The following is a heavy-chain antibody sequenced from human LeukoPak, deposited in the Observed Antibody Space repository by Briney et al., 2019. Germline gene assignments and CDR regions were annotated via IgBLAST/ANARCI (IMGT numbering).Heavy chain of an antibody. D-gene: IGHD2-8*01. Sequence: SETLSLTCTVSGYSISSGYYWGWIRQPPGKGLEWIGSIYHSGSTYYNPSLKSRVTISVDTSKNQFSLKLNSVTAADTAVYYCARDRGTIYYYYYGMDVWGQGTTVTVSS. CDR3: ARDRGTIYYYYYGMDV. J-gene: IGHJ6*02. V-gene: IGHV4-38-2*02. CDR2: IYHSGST. CDR1: GYSISSGYY.